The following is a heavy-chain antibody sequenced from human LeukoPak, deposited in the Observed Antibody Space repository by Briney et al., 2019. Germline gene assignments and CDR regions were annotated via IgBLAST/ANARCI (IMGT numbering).Heavy chain of an antibody. V-gene: IGHV3-21*01. J-gene: IGHJ4*02. D-gene: IGHD5-12*01. CDR1: GFTFSSYS. CDR3: ARGPSGYHNT. Sequence: GGSLRLSCAASGFTFSSYSMNWVRQAPGKGLEWVSSISSSSSYIYYADSVKGRFTISRDNGKNSLYLQMNSLRAEDTAVYYCARGPSGYHNTGGQGTLVTVSS. CDR2: ISSSSSYI.